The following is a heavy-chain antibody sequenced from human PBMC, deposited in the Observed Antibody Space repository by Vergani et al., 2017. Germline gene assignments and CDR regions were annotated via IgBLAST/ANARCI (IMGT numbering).Heavy chain of an antibody. CDR2: ISYDGSNK. D-gene: IGHD1-7*01. V-gene: IGHV3-30*18. J-gene: IGHJ6*03. CDR3: AKNLIWNYARYYYYYMDV. Sequence: QVQLVESGGGVVQPGRSLRLSCAASGFTFSSYGMHWVRQAPGKGLEWVAVISYDGSNKYYADSVKGRFTISRDNSKNTLYLQMNSLRAEDTAVYYCAKNLIWNYARYYYYYMDVWGKGTTVTVSS. CDR1: GFTFSSYG.